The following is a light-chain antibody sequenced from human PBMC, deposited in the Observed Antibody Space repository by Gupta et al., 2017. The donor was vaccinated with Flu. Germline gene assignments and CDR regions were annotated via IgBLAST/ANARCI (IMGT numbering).Light chain of an antibody. CDR2: DAS. V-gene: IGKV1-33*01. Sequence: DIQMTQSPSSLSAAVGDRVTITCQASQDISNYLNWYQQKPGKAPKLLIYDASNLETGVPSRFSGSGSGTDFTFTISSLQPEDFATYYCQQYYNLSPTFGGGTKVEIK. J-gene: IGKJ4*01. CDR3: QQYYNLSPT. CDR1: QDISNY.